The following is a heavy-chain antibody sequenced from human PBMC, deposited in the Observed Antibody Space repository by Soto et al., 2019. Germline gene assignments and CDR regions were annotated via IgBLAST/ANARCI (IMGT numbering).Heavy chain of an antibody. CDR2: IIPIFGKA. CDR1: GGTFSSYA. D-gene: IGHD3-22*01. CDR3: ARGSSLPYYYDSSGYPLDY. Sequence: QVQLVQSGAEVKKPGSSVKVSCKASGGTFSSYAISWVRQAPGQGLEWMGGIIPIFGKANYAQKFQGRVTITADESTSTAYMELSSLRSEDTAVYYCARGSSLPYYYDSSGYPLDYWGQGTLVTVSS. J-gene: IGHJ4*02. V-gene: IGHV1-69*01.